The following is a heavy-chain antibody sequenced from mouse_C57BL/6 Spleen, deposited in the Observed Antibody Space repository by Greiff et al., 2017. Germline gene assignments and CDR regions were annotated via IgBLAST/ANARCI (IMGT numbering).Heavy chain of an antibody. J-gene: IGHJ4*01. V-gene: IGHV6-6*01. CDR2: IRNKANNHAT. Sequence: EVHLVESGGGLVQPGGSMKLSCAASGFTFSDAWMDWVRQSPEKGLEWVAEIRNKANNHATYYAESVKGRFTISRDDSKSSVYLQMNSLRAEDTGIYYCTRVNWPYYYAMDYWGQGTSVTVSS. CDR3: TRVNWPYYYAMDY. CDR1: GFTFSDAW. D-gene: IGHD4-1*01.